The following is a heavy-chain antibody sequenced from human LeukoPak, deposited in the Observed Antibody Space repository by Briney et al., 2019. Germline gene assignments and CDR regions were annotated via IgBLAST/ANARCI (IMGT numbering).Heavy chain of an antibody. J-gene: IGHJ4*02. D-gene: IGHD6-6*01. Sequence: GGSLRLSCAASGFTFSSYAMSWVRQAPGKGLEWVSAISGSGGSTYYADPVKGRFTISRDNSKNTLYLQMNSLRAEDTAVYYCAKDRGGIAARLPDYWGQGTLVTVSS. CDR1: GFTFSSYA. CDR2: ISGSGGST. V-gene: IGHV3-23*01. CDR3: AKDRGGIAARLPDY.